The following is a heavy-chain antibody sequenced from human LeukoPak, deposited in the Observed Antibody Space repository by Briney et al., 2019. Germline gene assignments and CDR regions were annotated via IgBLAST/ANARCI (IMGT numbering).Heavy chain of an antibody. Sequence: PSETLPLTCTVSGDSISSYYWSWIRQPPGKGLEWIGYIYYSGSTNYNPSLKSRVTISVDTSKNQFSLKLSSVTAADTAVYYCARLPFYDSSGYWGQGTLVTVSS. D-gene: IGHD3-22*01. V-gene: IGHV4-59*08. CDR2: IYYSGST. CDR3: ARLPFYDSSGY. CDR1: GDSISSYY. J-gene: IGHJ4*02.